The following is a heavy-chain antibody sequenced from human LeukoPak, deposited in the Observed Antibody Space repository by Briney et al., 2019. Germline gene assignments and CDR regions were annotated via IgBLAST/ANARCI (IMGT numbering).Heavy chain of an antibody. D-gene: IGHD4-17*01. CDR2: ISSSSSYI. CDR1: GFTFSSYS. V-gene: IGHV3-21*01. J-gene: IGHJ6*03. CDR3: ARDNNGDYPPYYYYYMDV. Sequence: KPGGSLRLSCVASGFTFSSYSMNWVRQAPGEGLEWVSSISSSSSYIYYADSVKGRFTISRDNAKNSLYLQMNSLRAEDTAVYYCARDNNGDYPPYYYYYMDVWGKGTTVTVSS.